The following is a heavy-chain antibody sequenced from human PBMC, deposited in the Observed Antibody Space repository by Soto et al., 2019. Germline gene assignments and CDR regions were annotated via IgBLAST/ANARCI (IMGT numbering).Heavy chain of an antibody. CDR3: AKGWGDY. Sequence: EVQLLESGGGLVQPGGSLRLSCAASGFTFSSYTMSWVRQGPGKGLEWVSGISSSGGSTVYADSVEGRFTISRDNFTNTLYLQMNSMRAEDTAVYYCAKGWGDYWGQGTPVTVSS. D-gene: IGHD7-27*01. CDR2: ISSSGGST. J-gene: IGHJ4*02. CDR1: GFTFSSYT. V-gene: IGHV3-23*01.